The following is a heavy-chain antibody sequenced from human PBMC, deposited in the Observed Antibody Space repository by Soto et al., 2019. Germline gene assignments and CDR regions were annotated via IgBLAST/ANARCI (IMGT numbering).Heavy chain of an antibody. CDR2: ISYDGSNK. Sequence: QVQLVESGGGVVQPGRSLRLSCAASGFTFSSYGMHWVRQAPGKGLEWVAVISYDGSNKYYADSVKGRFTISRDNSKNTLYLQMNSLRAEDTAVYYCAKGQEVTVVVPAATDYWGQGTLVTVSS. D-gene: IGHD2-2*01. J-gene: IGHJ4*02. CDR1: GFTFSSYG. V-gene: IGHV3-30*18. CDR3: AKGQEVTVVVPAATDY.